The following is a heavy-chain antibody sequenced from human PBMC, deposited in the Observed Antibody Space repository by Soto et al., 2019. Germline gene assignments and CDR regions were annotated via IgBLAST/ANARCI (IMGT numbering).Heavy chain of an antibody. V-gene: IGHV3-30*18. CDR1: GSTFSSYG. Sequence: GGSPRLSCAASGSTFSSYGMHWVRQAPGKGLEWVAVISYDGSSKYYADSVKGRFTISRDNSKHTLYLQMNSLTAEDTAVYYCAKGITGTAPDVYWGQGTLVTVSS. CDR3: AKGITGTAPDVY. CDR2: ISYDGSSK. D-gene: IGHD1-20*01. J-gene: IGHJ4*01.